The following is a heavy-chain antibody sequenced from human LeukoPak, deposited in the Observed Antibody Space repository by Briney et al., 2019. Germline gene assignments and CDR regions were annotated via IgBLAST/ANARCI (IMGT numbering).Heavy chain of an antibody. CDR1: EFTFSSYA. D-gene: IGHD6-6*01. J-gene: IGHJ4*02. CDR3: ARDRGSSSSYYFDY. V-gene: IGHV3-30-3*01. CDR2: ISYDGSNK. Sequence: GGSLRLSCAASEFTFSSYAMHWVRQAPGKGLGWVAVISYDGSNKYYADSVKGRFTLSRDNSKNTLYLQMNSLRAEDTAVYYCARDRGSSSSYYFDYWGQGTLVTVSS.